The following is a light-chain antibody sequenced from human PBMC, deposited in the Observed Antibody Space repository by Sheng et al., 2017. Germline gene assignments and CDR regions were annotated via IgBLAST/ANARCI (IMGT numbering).Light chain of an antibody. CDR2: SAS. CDR1: QSVSTN. J-gene: IGKJ5*01. Sequence: EIVMTQSPATLSVSPGETATLSCRASQSVSTNLAWYQQKPGQSPRLLIHSASTRATGIPARFSGSGSGTEFTLTISSLQSEDFAVYFCQQYDNWPPYTFGQGTRLEIK. CDR3: QQYDNWPPYT. V-gene: IGKV3-15*01.